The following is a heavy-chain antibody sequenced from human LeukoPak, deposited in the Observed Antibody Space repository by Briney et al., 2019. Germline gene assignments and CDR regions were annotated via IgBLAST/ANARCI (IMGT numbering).Heavy chain of an antibody. CDR1: GDSISIYY. J-gene: IGHJ5*02. CDR2: IYHSGST. D-gene: IGHD6-13*01. Sequence: PAETLSLTCTVSGDSISIYYWSWIRQPPGKGLEWIGYIYHSGSTKYNPSLKSRVTISIDTSKHQFSLKLSSVTAADTAMYYCARGGDTSSWYAWFDPWGQGTLVTVSS. V-gene: IGHV4-59*01. CDR3: ARGGDTSSWYAWFDP.